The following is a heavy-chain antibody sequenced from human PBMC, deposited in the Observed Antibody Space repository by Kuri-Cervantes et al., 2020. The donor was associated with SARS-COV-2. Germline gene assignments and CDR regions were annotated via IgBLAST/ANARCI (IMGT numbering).Heavy chain of an antibody. V-gene: IGHV3-11*06. CDR1: GFTFSDYY. J-gene: IGHJ5*02. CDR3: ARVDCSGGSCYPQFDP. Sequence: GESLKISCAASGFTFSDYYMSWIRQAPGKGLEWVSYISSSSSYTNYADSVKGRFTISRDNAKNSLYLQMNSLRAEDTAVYYCARVDCSGGSCYPQFDPWGQGTLVTVSS. CDR2: ISSSSSYT. D-gene: IGHD2-15*01.